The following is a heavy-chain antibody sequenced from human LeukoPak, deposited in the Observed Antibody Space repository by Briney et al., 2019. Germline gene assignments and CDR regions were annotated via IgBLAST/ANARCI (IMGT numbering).Heavy chain of an antibody. CDR1: GYTFTSYD. J-gene: IGHJ4*02. V-gene: IGHV1-8*01. CDR3: ARGFGFGRTIFGVPRRHYFDY. CDR2: MNPNSGNT. Sequence: GGSVKVSCKASGYTFTSYDINWVRQATGQGLEWMGWMNPNSGNTGYAQKFQGRVTMTRNTSISTAYMELSSLRSEDTAVYYCARGFGFGRTIFGVPRRHYFDYWGQGTLVTVSS. D-gene: IGHD3-3*01.